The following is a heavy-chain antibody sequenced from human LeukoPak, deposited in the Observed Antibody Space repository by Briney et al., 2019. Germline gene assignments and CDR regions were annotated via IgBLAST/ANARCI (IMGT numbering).Heavy chain of an antibody. CDR2: ISSTGSNI. J-gene: IGHJ4*02. CDR3: AATYYYDGSGDY. D-gene: IGHD3-22*01. Sequence: GGSLRLSCAASGFTFSTYEMNWVRQAPGEGLEWVSYISSTGSNIYYADSVKGRFTISRDNAKNSLYLLMNSLRTEDTAVYHCAATYYYDGSGDYWGQGTLVTVSS. V-gene: IGHV3-48*03. CDR1: GFTFSTYE.